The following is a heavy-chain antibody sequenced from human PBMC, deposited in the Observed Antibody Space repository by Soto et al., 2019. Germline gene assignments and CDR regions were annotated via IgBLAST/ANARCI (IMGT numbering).Heavy chain of an antibody. D-gene: IGHD1-20*01. CDR2: ISNSGTTI. V-gene: IGHV3-48*03. CDR3: ARDIDNRDYYYGLDV. CDR1: GFVFKNYE. Sequence: GGSLRLSCVASGFVFKNYEMNWVRQAPGKGLEWISYISNSGTTIYVADSMRGRFTISRDNAKNSLFLQMNSLRADDTAVYYCARDIDNRDYYYGLDVWGQGTTVTVSS. J-gene: IGHJ6*02.